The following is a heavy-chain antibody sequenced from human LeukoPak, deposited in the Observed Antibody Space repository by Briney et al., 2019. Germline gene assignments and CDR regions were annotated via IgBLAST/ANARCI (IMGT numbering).Heavy chain of an antibody. Sequence: PGGSLRLSCAASGFTFGSPWMHWVRQAPGKGLVWVSRINSDGSDTAYADSVKGRFTISRDNAENTLYLQMNSLRAEDTAVYYCARGTAGYHSSYFDYWGQGTLVTVSS. V-gene: IGHV3-74*01. CDR2: INSDGSDT. CDR3: ARGTAGYHSSYFDY. CDR1: GFTFGSPW. J-gene: IGHJ4*02. D-gene: IGHD3-16*02.